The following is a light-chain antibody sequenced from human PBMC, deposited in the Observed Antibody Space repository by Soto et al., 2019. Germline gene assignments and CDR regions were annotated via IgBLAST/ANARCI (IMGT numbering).Light chain of an antibody. CDR1: QSVSNS. Sequence: EMVMTQSPCTLYVSEREMATLSCRASQSVSNSLAWYQQKPGQAPRLLIYAASTRATGIPARFSGSGSGTEFTLTISSLQSEDFAVYYCQQYNNWPPNPFCQGT. CDR2: AAS. CDR3: QQYNNWPPNP. J-gene: IGKJ5*01. V-gene: IGKV3-15*01.